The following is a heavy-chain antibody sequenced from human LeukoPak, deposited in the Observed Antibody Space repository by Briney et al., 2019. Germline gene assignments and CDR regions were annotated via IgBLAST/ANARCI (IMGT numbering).Heavy chain of an antibody. J-gene: IGHJ4*02. Sequence: SQTLSLTCTVSGGSISSGSYYWSWIRQPAGKGLEWIGRIYTSGSTNYNPSLKSRVTISVDTSKNQFSLKLSSVTAADTAVYYCARGGGYNFAVDYWGQGTLVTVSS. CDR1: GGSISSGSYY. CDR3: ARGGGYNFAVDY. D-gene: IGHD5-24*01. V-gene: IGHV4-61*02. CDR2: IYTSGST.